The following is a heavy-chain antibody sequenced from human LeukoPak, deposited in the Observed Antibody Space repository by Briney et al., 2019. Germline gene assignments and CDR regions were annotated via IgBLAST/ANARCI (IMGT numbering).Heavy chain of an antibody. J-gene: IGHJ5*02. D-gene: IGHD3-10*01. CDR3: AMETMVRGVIGGNWFDP. CDR1: GYTFTSYG. V-gene: IGHV1-18*01. Sequence: GASVKVSCKASGYTFTSYGISWVRQAPGQGLEWMGWISAYNGNTHYAQRLQGRVTMTTDTSTSTAYMELRSLRSDDTAVYYCAMETMVRGVIGGNWFDPWGQGTLVTVSS. CDR2: ISAYNGNT.